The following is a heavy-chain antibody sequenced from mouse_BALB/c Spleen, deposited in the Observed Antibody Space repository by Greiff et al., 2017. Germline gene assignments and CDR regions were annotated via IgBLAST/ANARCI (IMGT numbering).Heavy chain of an antibody. D-gene: IGHD2-10*02. CDR3: ARDGEYGNFAWFAY. V-gene: IGHV1S137*01. J-gene: IGHJ3*01. Sequence: VKLVESGAELVRPGVSVKISCKGSGYTFTDYAMHWVKQSHAKSLEWIGVISTYYGDASYNQKFKGKATMTVDKSSSTAYMELARLTSEDSAIYYCARDGEYGNFAWFAYWGQGTLVTVSA. CDR1: GYTFTDYA. CDR2: ISTYYGDA.